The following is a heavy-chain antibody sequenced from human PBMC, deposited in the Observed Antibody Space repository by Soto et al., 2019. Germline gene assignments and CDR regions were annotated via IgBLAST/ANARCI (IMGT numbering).Heavy chain of an antibody. J-gene: IGHJ4*02. CDR1: GDTFTDYY. V-gene: IGHV1-46*01. CDR3: ARGGHVVVVTAALDY. Sequence: QVQLMQSGAEVKKPGASVKVSCKASGDTFTDYYIHWVRQAPGQGLEWMGTVNPSGGHTTYAQHCLGRVTRTRDTSTSTHYMELTSLTSDDTAIYYCARGGHVVVVTAALDYWGQGTLVTVSS. D-gene: IGHD2-21*02. CDR2: VNPSGGHT.